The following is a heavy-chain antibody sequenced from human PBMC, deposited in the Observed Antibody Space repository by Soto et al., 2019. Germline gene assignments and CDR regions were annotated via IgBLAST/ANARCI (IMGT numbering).Heavy chain of an antibody. D-gene: IGHD2-2*02. CDR3: ARDLPGYCTTTDCYSYFDY. CDR2: IQQDGSEK. J-gene: IGHJ4*02. CDR1: GFTFTCYS. V-gene: IGHV3-7*03. Sequence: GGSLRLSCAVSGFTFTCYSMSWVRQAPGEGLEWVANIQQDGSEKYYVDSVKGRFTISRDNAENSLYLQMNSLRAEDTAVYYCARDLPGYCTTTDCYSYFDYWGQGTLVTVSS.